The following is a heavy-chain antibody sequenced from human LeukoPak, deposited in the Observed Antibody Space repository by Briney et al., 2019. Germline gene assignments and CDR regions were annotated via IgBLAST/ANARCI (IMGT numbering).Heavy chain of an antibody. CDR3: ARENSGYCSSTSCYKEGWFDP. CDR2: ISSSSSYI. CDR1: GFTFSSYA. D-gene: IGHD2-2*02. Sequence: PGGSLRLSCAASGFTFSSYAMNWVRQAPGKGLEWVSSISSSSSYIYYADSVKGRFTISRDNAKNSLYLQMNSLRAEDTAVYYCARENSGYCSSTSCYKEGWFDPWGQGTLVTVSS. J-gene: IGHJ5*02. V-gene: IGHV3-21*01.